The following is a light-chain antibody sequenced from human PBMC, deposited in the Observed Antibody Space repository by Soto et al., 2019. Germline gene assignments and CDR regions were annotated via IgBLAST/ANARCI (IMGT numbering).Light chain of an antibody. CDR1: QSVSTY. CDR3: QQRGHWPRT. Sequence: EVVLTQSPATMSLYPGEGATLSCRASQSVSTYLAWYQQKPGQAPRLLIFEASKRATGIPDRISGSGSGTDFPLTISSLEPEDFAVYYCQQRGHWPRTFGQGTKVEMK. J-gene: IGKJ1*01. CDR2: EAS. V-gene: IGKV3-11*01.